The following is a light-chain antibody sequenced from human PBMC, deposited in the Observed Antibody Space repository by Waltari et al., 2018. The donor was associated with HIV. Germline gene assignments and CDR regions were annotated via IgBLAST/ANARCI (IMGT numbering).Light chain of an antibody. J-gene: IGLJ3*02. V-gene: IGLV2-14*01. CDR1: SSDVGGYNC. CDR3: SSYTSSTFWV. CDR2: EVS. Sequence: QSALTQPASVSGSPGQSITISCTGTSSDVGGYNCVTWYQQHPGKAPKFMIYEVSNRPAGVSNRFSGSKSGNTASLTISGLQAEDEADYYCSSYTSSTFWVFGGGTKLTVL.